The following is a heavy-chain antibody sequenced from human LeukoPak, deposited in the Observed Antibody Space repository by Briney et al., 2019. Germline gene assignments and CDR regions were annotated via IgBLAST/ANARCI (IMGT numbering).Heavy chain of an antibody. Sequence: GGSLRLSCTVSGFTFGDYAISWVRQAPGKGLEWVANINLDGRQRFYVDSVKGRFTISRASTENSLYLQMNSLRVEDTAVYYCARDTDDFQGLDIWGQGTVVTVSS. CDR1: GFTFGDYA. CDR3: ARDTDDFQGLDI. J-gene: IGHJ3*02. D-gene: IGHD3-3*01. CDR2: INLDGRQR. V-gene: IGHV3-7*01.